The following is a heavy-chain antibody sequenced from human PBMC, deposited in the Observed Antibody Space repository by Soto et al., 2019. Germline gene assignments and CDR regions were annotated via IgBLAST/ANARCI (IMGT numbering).Heavy chain of an antibody. J-gene: IGHJ3*02. V-gene: IGHV3-33*08. CDR1: RFTFSTYG. CDR2: VWFDGSDK. Sequence: VQLVESGGGLVKPGGSLRLSCAASRFTFSTYGMHWVRQAPGKGLEWVALVWFDGSDKYSSDSVKGRFTISRDNSKNTLYLQMNSLRAEDTAVYYCARLYCSASSCYSVGGFDIWGQGTMVTVSS. D-gene: IGHD2-15*01. CDR3: ARLYCSASSCYSVGGFDI.